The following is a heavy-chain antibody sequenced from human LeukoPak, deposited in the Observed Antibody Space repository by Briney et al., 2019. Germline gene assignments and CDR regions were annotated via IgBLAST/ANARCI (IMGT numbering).Heavy chain of an antibody. D-gene: IGHD2-2*01. CDR1: GGSFSGYY. Sequence: SETLSLTCAVYGGSFSGYYWSWIRQPPGKGLEWIGEINHSGSTNYNPSLKSRVTIPVDTSKNQFSLKLSSVTAADTAVYYCARGGLTMRTFDYWGQGTLVTVSS. CDR3: ARGGLTMRTFDY. V-gene: IGHV4-34*01. CDR2: INHSGST. J-gene: IGHJ4*02.